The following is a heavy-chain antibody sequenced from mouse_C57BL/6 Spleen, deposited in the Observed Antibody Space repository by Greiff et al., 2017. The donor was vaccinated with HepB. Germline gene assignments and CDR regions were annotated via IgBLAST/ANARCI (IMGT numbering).Heavy chain of an antibody. D-gene: IGHD2-5*01. CDR1: GFSLTSYG. J-gene: IGHJ3*01. V-gene: IGHV2-6*03. CDR3: ARPYSNYEAWFAY. CDR2: IWSDGST. Sequence: VQRVESGPGLVAPSQSLSITCTVSGFSLTSYGVHWVRQPPGKGLEWLVVIWSDGSTTYNSALKSRLSISKDNSKSQVFLKMNSLQTDDTAMYYCARPYSNYEAWFAYWGQGTLVTVSA.